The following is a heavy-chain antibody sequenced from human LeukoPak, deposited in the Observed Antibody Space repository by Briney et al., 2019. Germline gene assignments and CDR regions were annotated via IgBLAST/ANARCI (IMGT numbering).Heavy chain of an antibody. Sequence: PSETLSLTCTVSGGSISSYYWSWIRQPPGKGLEWIGYIYYSGSTNYNPSLKSRVTISVDTSKNQFSLKLSSVTAADTAVYYCARLGIVVSGYYYYGTDVWGQGTTVTVSS. CDR1: GGSISSYY. V-gene: IGHV4-59*08. CDR2: IYYSGST. CDR3: ARLGIVVSGYYYYGTDV. D-gene: IGHD3-22*01. J-gene: IGHJ6*02.